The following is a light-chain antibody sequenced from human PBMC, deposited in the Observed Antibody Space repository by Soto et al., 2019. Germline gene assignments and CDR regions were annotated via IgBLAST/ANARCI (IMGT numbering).Light chain of an antibody. V-gene: IGKV1-5*03. CDR1: QSISPW. Sequence: DIQMTQSPSTLSASVGDRVTITCRASQSISPWLAWFQQKPGKAPKLLIYKASPLESGVPSRFSGSGSGTECTLTISSLQPDDFAVYYCQQDHSYPWTFGQGTKV. CDR3: QQDHSYPWT. J-gene: IGKJ1*01. CDR2: KAS.